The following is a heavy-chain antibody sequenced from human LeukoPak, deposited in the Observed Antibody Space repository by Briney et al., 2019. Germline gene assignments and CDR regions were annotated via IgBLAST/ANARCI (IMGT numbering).Heavy chain of an antibody. CDR3: ARQNAVSRYQLLFHFDY. CDR2: IYHSGST. J-gene: IGHJ4*02. CDR1: GGSISSSNW. Sequence: PSETLSLTCAVSGGSISSSNWWSWVRQPPGKGLEWIGEIYHSGSTNYNPSLKSRVTISVDTSKNQFSLKLSSVTAADTAVYYCARQNAVSRYQLLFHFDYWGQGTLVTVSS. D-gene: IGHD2-2*01. V-gene: IGHV4-4*02.